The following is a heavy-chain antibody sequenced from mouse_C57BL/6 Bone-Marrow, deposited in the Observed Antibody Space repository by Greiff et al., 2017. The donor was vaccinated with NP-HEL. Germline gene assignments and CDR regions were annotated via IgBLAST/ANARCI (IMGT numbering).Heavy chain of an antibody. CDR2: INPNNGGT. CDR3: ARIYYYGSSSRYFDY. Sequence: EVQLQQSGPELVKPGASVKMSCKASGYTFTDYNMHWVKQSHGKSLEWIGYINPNNGGTSYNQKFKGKATLTVNKSSSTAYMELRSLTSEDSAVYYCARIYYYGSSSRYFDYWGQGTTLTVSS. J-gene: IGHJ2*01. V-gene: IGHV1-22*01. CDR1: GYTFTDYN. D-gene: IGHD1-1*01.